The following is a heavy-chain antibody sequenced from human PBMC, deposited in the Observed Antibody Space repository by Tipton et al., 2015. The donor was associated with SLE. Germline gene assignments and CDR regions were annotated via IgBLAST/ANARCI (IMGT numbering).Heavy chain of an antibody. CDR1: GYSFTSHY. CDR3: AREILVKSCLDY. V-gene: IGHV1-18*01. J-gene: IGHJ4*02. D-gene: IGHD2/OR15-2a*01. CDR2: ISTYNGNT. Sequence: QSGAEVKKPGASVKVSCKASGYSFTSHYINWVRQAPGQGLEWMGRISTYNGNTNYAQKFQGRVTLITDTPTSTVYMELRSLRSDDTAVYYCAREILVKSCLDYWGQGTLVTVSS.